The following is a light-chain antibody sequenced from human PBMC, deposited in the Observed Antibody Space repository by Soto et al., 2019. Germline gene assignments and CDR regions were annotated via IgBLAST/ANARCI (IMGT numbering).Light chain of an antibody. V-gene: IGKV1-27*01. Sequence: DIQLTQSPSSLSASVGDRVTITCRASQAISSYLAWYQQKTGKVPELLIYARSTLQSGAPSRFSGSVSGTDFTLTTSSLQPEHVATYYCHEYNHAPTFGGGTKVEIK. J-gene: IGKJ4*01. CDR2: ARS. CDR1: QAISSY. CDR3: HEYNHAPT.